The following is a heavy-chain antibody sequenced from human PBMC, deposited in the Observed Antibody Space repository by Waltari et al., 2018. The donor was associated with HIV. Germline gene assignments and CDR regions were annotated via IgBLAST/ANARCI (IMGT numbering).Heavy chain of an antibody. CDR3: ATVLVRTSWVITTAPFDY. CDR1: GFAVINNY. J-gene: IGHJ4*02. CDR2: IYRNATT. V-gene: IGHV3-53*01. Sequence: EVQLVESGGGLIQPGGSLRLACAASGFAVINNYMSWVRQAPGKGLEWVSLIYRNATTYYADSVKGRFTISRDNSKNTLYLQMNSLRADDTAVYVCATVLVRTSWVITTAPFDYWGQGTLVTVSS. D-gene: IGHD3-22*01.